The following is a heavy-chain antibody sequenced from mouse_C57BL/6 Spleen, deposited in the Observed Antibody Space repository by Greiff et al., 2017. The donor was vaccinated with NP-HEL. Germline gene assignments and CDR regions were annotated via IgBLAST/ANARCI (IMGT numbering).Heavy chain of an antibody. D-gene: IGHD1-1*01. V-gene: IGHV1-66*01. CDR1: GYSFTSYY. J-gene: IGHJ1*03. Sequence: VQLKESGPELVKPGASVKISCKASGYSFTSYYIHWVKQRPGQGLEWIGWIYPGSGNTKYNEKFKGKATLTADTSSSTAYMQLSSLTSEDSAVYYCARYYGSSYVGYFDVWGTGTTVTVSS. CDR3: ARYYGSSYVGYFDV. CDR2: IYPGSGNT.